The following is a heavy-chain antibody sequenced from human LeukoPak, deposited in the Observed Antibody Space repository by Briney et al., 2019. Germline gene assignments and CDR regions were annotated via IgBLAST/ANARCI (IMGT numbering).Heavy chain of an antibody. D-gene: IGHD1-26*01. CDR2: INPNSGGT. CDR1: GYTFTGYY. J-gene: IGHJ6*03. CDR3: ARGLGSYFDYYYYMDV. Sequence: ASVKVSCKASGYTFTGYYMHWVRQAPGQGLEWMGWINPNSGGTNYAQKFQGRVTMTRDTSISTAYMELSRLRSDDTAVYHCARGLGSYFDYYYYMDVWGKGTTVTVSS. V-gene: IGHV1-2*02.